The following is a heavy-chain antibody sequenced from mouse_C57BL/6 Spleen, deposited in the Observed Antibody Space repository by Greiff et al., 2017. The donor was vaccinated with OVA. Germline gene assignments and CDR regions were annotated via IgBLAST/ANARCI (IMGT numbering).Heavy chain of an antibody. Sequence: EVQLQQSGTVLARPGASVKMSCKTSGYTFTSYWMHWVKQRPGQGLEWIGAIYPGNSDTSYNQKFKGKAKLTAVTSASTAYMELSSLTNEDSAVYYCTRGSSGYDWFAYWGQGTLVTVSA. CDR3: TRGSSGYDWFAY. D-gene: IGHD3-2*02. V-gene: IGHV1-5*01. CDR2: IYPGNSDT. CDR1: GYTFTSYW. J-gene: IGHJ3*01.